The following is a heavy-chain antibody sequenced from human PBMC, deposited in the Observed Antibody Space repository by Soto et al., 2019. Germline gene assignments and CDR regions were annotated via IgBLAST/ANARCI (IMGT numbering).Heavy chain of an antibody. V-gene: IGHV4-30-4*01. CDR2: IYYSGST. CDR3: ARETVVVTAIESDY. D-gene: IGHD2-21*02. J-gene: IGHJ4*02. Sequence: QVQLQESGPGLVKPSQTLSLTCTVSGGSISSGDYYWSWIRQPPGKGLEWIGYIYYSGSTYYNPSLKTRVTXXVXTXXNQFPLKLSSVTAADTAVYYCARETVVVTAIESDYWGQGTLVTVSS. CDR1: GGSISSGDYY.